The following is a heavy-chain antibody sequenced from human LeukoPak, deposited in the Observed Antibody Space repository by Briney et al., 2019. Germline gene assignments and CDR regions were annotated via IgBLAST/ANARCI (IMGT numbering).Heavy chain of an antibody. CDR2: IKQDGSEI. Sequence: GGSLRLSCAASGFTFSNAWMSWVRQAPGKGLEWVANIKQDGSEIYYVDSVKGRFTISRDNAKNALYLQMSSLRAEDTAVYYCARDGRSGSYYDLWGQGTLVTVSS. CDR1: GFTFSNAW. D-gene: IGHD1-26*01. V-gene: IGHV3-7*01. J-gene: IGHJ5*02. CDR3: ARDGRSGSYYDL.